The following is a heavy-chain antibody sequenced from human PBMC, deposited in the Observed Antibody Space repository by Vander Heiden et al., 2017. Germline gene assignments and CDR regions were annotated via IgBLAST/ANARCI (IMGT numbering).Heavy chain of an antibody. CDR2: IIPIFGTA. V-gene: IGHV1-69*01. D-gene: IGHD6-13*01. CDR1: EGTLSSYA. J-gene: IGHJ6*02. Sequence: QVQLVQSGAEVKKPGSSVKVSCKASEGTLSSYAISLVRQAPGQGLEWMGGIIPIFGTANYAQKFQGRVTITADESTSTAYMELSSLRSEDTAVYYCARGETSSSWTRYYYYGMDVWGQGTTVTVSS. CDR3: ARGETSSSWTRYYYYGMDV.